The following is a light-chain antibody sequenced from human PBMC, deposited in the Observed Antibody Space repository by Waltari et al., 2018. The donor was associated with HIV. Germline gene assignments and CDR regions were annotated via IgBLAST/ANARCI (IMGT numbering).Light chain of an antibody. V-gene: IGLV2-11*01. CDR1: YSDVGGFSF. CDR3: CSYAGSYSVVV. J-gene: IGLJ2*01. CDR2: DVN. Sequence: QPALTLPRPLPGSAGQSGTISCSGTYSDVGGFSFVSWYQQLPGTAPKLKIYDVNKRPSGVPDRFSGSKSGNSTSLTICGLQADDEADYHCCSYAGSYSVVVFGGGTKLTVL.